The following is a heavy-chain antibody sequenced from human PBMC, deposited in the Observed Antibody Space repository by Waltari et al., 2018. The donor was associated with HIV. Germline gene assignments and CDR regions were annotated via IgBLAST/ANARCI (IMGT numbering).Heavy chain of an antibody. CDR3: AREGDCFSNRCSGGLMSY. CDR2: ITFTGNNK. Sequence: QVQRVQSGGGGVQHVGSLKLTAEASGVTFSDYLLHWPRQAPGKGLELVALITFTGNNKKYADSVRVRFTVSRDNSKNSLYLQMNSLRPGDTALYYCAREGDCFSNRCSGGLMSYWGQGTLVSVSS. J-gene: IGHJ4*02. CDR1: GVTFSDYL. D-gene: IGHD2-2*01. V-gene: IGHV3-30-3*01.